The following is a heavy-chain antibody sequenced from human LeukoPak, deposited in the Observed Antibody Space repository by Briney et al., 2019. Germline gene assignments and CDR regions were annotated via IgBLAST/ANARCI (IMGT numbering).Heavy chain of an antibody. CDR2: MNPNSGNT. D-gene: IGHD3-22*01. V-gene: IGHV1-8*03. Sequence: ASVKVSCKASGYTFTSYDINWVRQATGQGLEWMGWMNPNSGNTDYALKFQGRVTITRNTSISTAYMELSSLRSDDTAVYYCARVVYYYDSSGYGGQDYYYYYYMDVWGKGTTVTISS. CDR1: GYTFTSYD. J-gene: IGHJ6*03. CDR3: ARVVYYYDSSGYGGQDYYYYYYMDV.